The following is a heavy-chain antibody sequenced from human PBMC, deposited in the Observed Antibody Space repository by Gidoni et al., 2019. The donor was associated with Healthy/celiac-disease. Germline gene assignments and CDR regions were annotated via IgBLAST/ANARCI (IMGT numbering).Heavy chain of an antibody. V-gene: IGHV3-11*01. CDR3: ARAPSPRKSAFDI. CDR2: ISSSGSTI. Sequence: QVQLVVSGGGFVKPGGSLILSCAASGFTFSDYYMSWIRQAPGKGLEWVSYISSSGSTIYYADSVKGRFTISRDNAKNSVYLQMNSLRAEDTAVYYCARAPSPRKSAFDIWGQGTMVTVSS. J-gene: IGHJ3*02. CDR1: GFTFSDYY.